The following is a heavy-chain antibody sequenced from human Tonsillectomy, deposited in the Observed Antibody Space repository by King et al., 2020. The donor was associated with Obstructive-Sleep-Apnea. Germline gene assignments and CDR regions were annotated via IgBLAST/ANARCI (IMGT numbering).Heavy chain of an antibody. CDR1: GGSISSSSYY. J-gene: IGHJ4*02. CDR2: IYYSGST. Sequence: QLQESGPGLVKPSETLSLTCTVSGGSISSSSYYWGWIRQPPGKGLEWSGSIYYSGSTYYNPSLKSRVTISVDTSKNQFSLKPSSVTAADTAVYYCASLGYCSGGSCQDYWGQGTLVTVSS. V-gene: IGHV4-39*07. CDR3: ASLGYCSGGSCQDY. D-gene: IGHD2-15*01.